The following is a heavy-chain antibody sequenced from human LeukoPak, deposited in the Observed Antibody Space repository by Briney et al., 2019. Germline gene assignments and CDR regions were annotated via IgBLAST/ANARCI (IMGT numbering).Heavy chain of an antibody. V-gene: IGHV7-4-1*02. J-gene: IGHJ4*02. Sequence: ASVKVSCKASGYSFTNFAINWVRQAPGQGPEWMGWINTITGNPTYAEGYTGRFVFSLDTSVSTAYLQISSLKAEDTAVYYCARDRGPFDYWGQGTLVTVSS. CDR1: GYSFTNFA. CDR2: INTITGNP. CDR3: ARDRGPFDY.